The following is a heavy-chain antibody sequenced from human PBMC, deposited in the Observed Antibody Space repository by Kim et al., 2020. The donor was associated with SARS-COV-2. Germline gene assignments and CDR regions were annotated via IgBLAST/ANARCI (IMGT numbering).Heavy chain of an antibody. Sequence: SVKVSCKASGGTFSSYAISWVRQAPGQGLEWMGRIIPILGIANYAQKFQGRVTITADKSTSTAYMELSSLRSEDTAVYYCARDEDGDYVSYYYMDVWGKGTTVTVSS. CDR2: IIPILGIA. V-gene: IGHV1-69*04. J-gene: IGHJ6*03. D-gene: IGHD4-17*01. CDR1: GGTFSSYA. CDR3: ARDEDGDYVSYYYMDV.